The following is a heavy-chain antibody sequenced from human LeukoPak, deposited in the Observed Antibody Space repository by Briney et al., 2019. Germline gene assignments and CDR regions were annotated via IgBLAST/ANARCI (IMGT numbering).Heavy chain of an antibody. CDR2: ISPDGSEK. J-gene: IGHJ4*02. CDR3: ARGGSSRFDC. Sequence: GGSLRLSCAASGFAFTTYWMSWVRQAAGKGLEWVAKISPDGSEKYYVDSVKGRFTISRDNAKNSLDLQMSSLRADDTAVYYCARGGSSRFDCWGQGTLVTVSS. V-gene: IGHV3-7*04. CDR1: GFAFTTYW. D-gene: IGHD6-13*01.